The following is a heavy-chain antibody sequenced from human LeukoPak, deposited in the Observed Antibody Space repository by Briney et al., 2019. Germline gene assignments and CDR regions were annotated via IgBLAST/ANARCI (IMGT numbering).Heavy chain of an antibody. J-gene: IGHJ4*02. CDR3: ARSRAFDY. Sequence: GGSLRLSCAGSGFTFNSFAMTWVRQAPGKGLEWVAAISAGGTTIFYTDSVKGRFTISRDNSKSTLYLQMNSLRAEDTAVYYCARSRAFDYWGQGTLVTVSS. D-gene: IGHD2/OR15-2a*01. CDR2: ISAGGTTI. V-gene: IGHV3-23*01. CDR1: GFTFNSFA.